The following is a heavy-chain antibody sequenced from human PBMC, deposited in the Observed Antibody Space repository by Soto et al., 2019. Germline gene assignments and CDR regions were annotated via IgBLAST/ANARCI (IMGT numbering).Heavy chain of an antibody. Sequence: EVQLVESGGGLVKPGGSLRLSCAASGFTFSSYSMNWVRQAPGEGLGWVSSISSSSSYIYYADSVKGRFTISRYNAKNSLYLQMNSLRAEDTAVYYCARVRGTYCSGGSCCSFDHWGQGTLVTVSS. CDR1: GFTFSSYS. V-gene: IGHV3-21*01. J-gene: IGHJ4*02. CDR3: ARVRGTYCSGGSCCSFDH. D-gene: IGHD2-15*01. CDR2: ISSSSSYI.